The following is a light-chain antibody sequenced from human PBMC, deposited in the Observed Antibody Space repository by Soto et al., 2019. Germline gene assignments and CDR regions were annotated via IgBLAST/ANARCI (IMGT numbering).Light chain of an antibody. CDR1: SSDVGGYNY. Sequence: QSALTQPRSVSGSPGQSVTISCTGTSSDVGGYNYVSWYQQHPGKAPKLMIYDVSKRPSGVPHRFSGSKSANTASLTISGLQAEDEADYYCCSYAGSYTWVFGGGTKVTVL. V-gene: IGLV2-11*01. J-gene: IGLJ3*02. CDR3: CSYAGSYTWV. CDR2: DVS.